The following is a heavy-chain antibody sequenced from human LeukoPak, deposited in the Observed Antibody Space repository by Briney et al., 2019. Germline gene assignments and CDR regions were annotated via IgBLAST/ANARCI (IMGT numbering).Heavy chain of an antibody. J-gene: IGHJ4*02. CDR2: IYHSGST. CDR3: ARDARPGGFDY. Sequence: SETLSLTCTVSGGSISSGGYYWSWIRQPPGKGLEWIGYIYHSGSTYYNPSLKSRVTISVDRSKNQFSLKLSSVTAADTAVYYCARDARPGGFDYWGQGILVTVSS. CDR1: GGSISSGGYY. V-gene: IGHV4-30-2*01. D-gene: IGHD3-16*01.